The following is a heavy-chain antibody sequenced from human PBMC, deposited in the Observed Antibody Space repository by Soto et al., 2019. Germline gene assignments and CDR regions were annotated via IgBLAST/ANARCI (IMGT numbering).Heavy chain of an antibody. CDR2: INAANGDT. V-gene: IGHV1-3*01. CDR3: VRRHVSATGIDWFDP. Sequence: ASVNVSFKSSGYTFTSYCIHWGRQAPGQRLEWMGWINAANGDTKYSPKFQGRVTITRDTSASTAYMELSSLRSEDTAVYYCVRRHVSATGIDWFDPWGQGTLVTVSS. D-gene: IGHD6-13*01. CDR1: GYTFTSYC. J-gene: IGHJ5*02.